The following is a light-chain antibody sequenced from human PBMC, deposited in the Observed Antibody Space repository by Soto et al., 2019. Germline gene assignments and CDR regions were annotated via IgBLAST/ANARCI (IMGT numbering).Light chain of an antibody. CDR1: QSVTSNY. J-gene: IGKJ1*01. CDR2: GAS. CDR3: HQYGISPRT. V-gene: IGKV3-20*01. Sequence: EIVLTQSPGTLSLSPGERATLSCRASQSVTSNYLAWYQQKPGQAPRLLIYGASSRATGIPDRFSGSGSGTDFTITISRLEPEDFAVYYCHQYGISPRTFGQGTKVEIK.